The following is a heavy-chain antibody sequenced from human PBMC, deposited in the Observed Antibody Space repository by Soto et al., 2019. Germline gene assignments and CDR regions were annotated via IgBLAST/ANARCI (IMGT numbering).Heavy chain of an antibody. J-gene: IGHJ5*02. V-gene: IGHV4-39*01. CDR3: ARQATTGDTDLLFDH. CDR2: IFYSWST. Sequence: SETLSLTCNVSGGSISTSRSYWAWIRQPPGKGLEWLANIFYSWSTYYHPSLASRVTVSVVPSKTEFSLKLRSVTAADTAVYYCARQATTGDTDLLFDHWGQGTLVSVS. D-gene: IGHD3-9*01. CDR1: GGSISTSRSY.